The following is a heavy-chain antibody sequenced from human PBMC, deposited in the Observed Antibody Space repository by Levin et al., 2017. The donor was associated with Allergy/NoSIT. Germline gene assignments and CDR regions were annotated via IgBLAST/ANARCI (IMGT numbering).Heavy chain of an antibody. Sequence: GESLKISCAASGFTFSSYEMNWVRQAPGKGLEWVSYISSSGSTIYYADSVKGRFTISRDNAKNSLYLQMNSLRAEDMAVYYCARVGHSSGWYLHYFDYWGQGTLVTVSS. CDR2: ISSSGSTI. J-gene: IGHJ4*02. D-gene: IGHD6-19*01. CDR3: ARVGHSSGWYLHYFDY. CDR1: GFTFSSYE. V-gene: IGHV3-48*03.